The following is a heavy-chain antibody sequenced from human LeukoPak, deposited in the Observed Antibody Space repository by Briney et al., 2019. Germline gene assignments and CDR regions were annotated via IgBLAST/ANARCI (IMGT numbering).Heavy chain of an antibody. CDR3: ARMSPPFSA. CDR2: IKQDGSEK. Sequence: GGSLRLSCVASGFTFGTYWMSWVRQAPGKGLEWVANIKQDGSEKYYVDSVKGQFTISRDNAKNSLYLQMNSLRAEDTAVYYCARMSPPFSAWGQGTLDIVSS. CDR1: GFTFGTYW. J-gene: IGHJ5*02. V-gene: IGHV3-7*01.